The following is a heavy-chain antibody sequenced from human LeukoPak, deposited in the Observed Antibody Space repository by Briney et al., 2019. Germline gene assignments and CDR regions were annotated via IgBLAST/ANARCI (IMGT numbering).Heavy chain of an antibody. Sequence: PSETLSLTCTVSGGSISSYYWSWIWQPAGKGLEWIGRIYTSGSTNYDPSLKSRVTMSVDTSKNQFSLKLSSVTAADTAVYYCARDISYSSGGSPDGWFDPWGQGTLVTVSS. J-gene: IGHJ5*02. CDR2: IYTSGST. V-gene: IGHV4-4*07. D-gene: IGHD6-19*01. CDR3: ARDISYSSGGSPDGWFDP. CDR1: GGSISSYY.